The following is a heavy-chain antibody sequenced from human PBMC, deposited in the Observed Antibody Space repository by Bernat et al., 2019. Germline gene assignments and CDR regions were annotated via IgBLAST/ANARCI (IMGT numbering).Heavy chain of an antibody. CDR1: GFPFSDYY. Sequence: QVQLVESGGGLVKPGGSLRLSCAASGFPFSDYYMSWIRQAPGKGLEWVSYISSSSSYTNYEDSVKGRFTISRDNAKNALYLQMNSLRAEDTAVYYCARDRLHYDILTGYYLFDYWGQGTLVTVSS. CDR3: ARDRLHYDILTGYYLFDY. J-gene: IGHJ4*02. D-gene: IGHD3-9*01. V-gene: IGHV3-11*05. CDR2: ISSSSSYT.